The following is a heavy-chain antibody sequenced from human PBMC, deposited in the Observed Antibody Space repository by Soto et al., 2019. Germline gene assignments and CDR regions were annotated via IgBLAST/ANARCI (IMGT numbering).Heavy chain of an antibody. Sequence: GGSLRLSCTASGFAFSQYGMSWVRQAPGKGLGWVSSIRSFDYRTNYADSVKGRFTIPRDNSKSTLSLQMNSLRAEDTAVYYCAKDVESGWYEAFDYWGPGXLVTVYS. J-gene: IGHJ4*02. CDR2: IRSFDYRT. D-gene: IGHD6-19*01. V-gene: IGHV3-23*01. CDR3: AKDVESGWYEAFDY. CDR1: GFAFSQYG.